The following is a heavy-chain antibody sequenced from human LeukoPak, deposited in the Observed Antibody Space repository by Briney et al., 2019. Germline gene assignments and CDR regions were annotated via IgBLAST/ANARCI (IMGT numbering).Heavy chain of an antibody. D-gene: IGHD1-26*01. V-gene: IGHV1-69*13. CDR2: IIPIFGTA. CDR3: ARDPSYGGSPWVWYFDL. Sequence: SVKVSSKASGGTFSSYAISWVRQAPGQGLEWMGGIIPIFGTANYAQKFQGRVTITADESTSTAYMELSSLRSEDTAVYYCARDPSYGGSPWVWYFDLWGRGTLVTVSS. CDR1: GGTFSSYA. J-gene: IGHJ2*01.